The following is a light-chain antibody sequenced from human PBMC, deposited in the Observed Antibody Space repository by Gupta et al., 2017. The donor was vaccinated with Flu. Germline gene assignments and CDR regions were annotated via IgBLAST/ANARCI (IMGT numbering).Light chain of an antibody. V-gene: IGKV1-8*01. CDR3: QQYYSYPYS. Sequence: AILMTQSPSSFSASTGDRVTITCRASQGISSYLAWYQQKPGKAPKLLIYAASTLQSGVPSRFSGSGSGTDFTLTISCLQSEDFATYYCQQYYSYPYSFGRGTKLEIK. J-gene: IGKJ2*03. CDR2: AAS. CDR1: QGISSY.